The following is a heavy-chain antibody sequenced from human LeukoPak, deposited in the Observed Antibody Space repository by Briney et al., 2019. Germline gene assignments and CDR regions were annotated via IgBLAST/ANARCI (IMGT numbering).Heavy chain of an antibody. J-gene: IGHJ4*02. CDR2: IKSKTDGGTT. Sequence: GGSLRLSCAASGFTFSNAWMSWVRQAPGKGLEWVGRIKSKTDGGTTDYAAPVKGRFTISRDDSKNTLYLRMNSLKTEDTAVYYCTTAPDLWFGEYYFDYWGQGTLVTVSS. D-gene: IGHD3-10*01. CDR3: TTAPDLWFGEYYFDY. V-gene: IGHV3-15*01. CDR1: GFTFSNAW.